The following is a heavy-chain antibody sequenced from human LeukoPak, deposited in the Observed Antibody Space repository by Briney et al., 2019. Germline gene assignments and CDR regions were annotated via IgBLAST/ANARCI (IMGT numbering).Heavy chain of an antibody. CDR2: INHSGST. V-gene: IGHV4-34*01. J-gene: IGHJ6*04. CDR1: GGSFSGYY. CDR3: ASCPLRGGIYYYCGMDV. D-gene: IGHD3-10*01. Sequence: SETLSLTCAVYGGSFSGYYWSWIRQPPGKGLEWIGEINHSGSTNYNPSLKSRVTISVDTSKNQFSLKLSSVTAADTAVYYCASCPLRGGIYYYCGMDVWGKGTTVTVSS.